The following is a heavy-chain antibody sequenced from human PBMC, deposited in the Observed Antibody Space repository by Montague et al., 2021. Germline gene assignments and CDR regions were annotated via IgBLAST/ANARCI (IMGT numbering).Heavy chain of an antibody. CDR3: ARSRYYYDTSDYLDS. CDR1: GFTFSSDA. V-gene: IGHV3-30-3*01. D-gene: IGHD3-22*01. Sequence: SLRPSCAASGFTFSSDAMHWVRQAPGKGLEWLTVIPYHGSDKYYADSVKGRFTISRDNSKNTLFLQMDSLRAEDTAVYYCARSRYYYDTSDYLDSWGQGTLITVSS. J-gene: IGHJ4*02. CDR2: IPYHGSDK.